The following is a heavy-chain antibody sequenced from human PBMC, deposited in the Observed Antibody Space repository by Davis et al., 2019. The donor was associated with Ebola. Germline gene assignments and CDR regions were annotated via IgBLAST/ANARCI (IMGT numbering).Heavy chain of an antibody. Sequence: KVSCKGSGYSFTSYWISWVRQVPGKGLEWMGRIDPSDSYTNYSPSFQGHVTISADKSISTAYLQWSSLKASDTAMYYCARFAYYGGNSFHFDYWGQGTLVTVSS. CDR2: IDPSDSYT. CDR1: GYSFTSYW. J-gene: IGHJ4*02. V-gene: IGHV5-10-1*01. CDR3: ARFAYYGGNSFHFDY. D-gene: IGHD4-23*01.